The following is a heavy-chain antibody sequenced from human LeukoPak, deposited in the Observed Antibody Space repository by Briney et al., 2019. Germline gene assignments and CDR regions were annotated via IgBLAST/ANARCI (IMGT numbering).Heavy chain of an antibody. CDR1: GYTFTSYG. D-gene: IGHD6-13*01. CDR2: ISTYNGNT. V-gene: IGHV1-18*01. Sequence: ASVKVSCKSSGYTFTSYGISWVRQAPGQGLEWMGWISTYNGNTNYAQKFQGRVTMTTDTSTSTAYMELRSLRSEDTAVYYCARGWNSSSWYHYFDYWGQGTLVTVSS. CDR3: ARGWNSSSWYHYFDY. J-gene: IGHJ4*02.